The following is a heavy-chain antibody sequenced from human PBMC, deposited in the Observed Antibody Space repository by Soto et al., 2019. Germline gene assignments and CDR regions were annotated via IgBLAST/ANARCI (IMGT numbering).Heavy chain of an antibody. V-gene: IGHV1-69*13. CDR1: GGTFSSYA. J-gene: IGHJ3*02. CDR2: IIPIFGTA. Sequence: GASVQVSCKASGGTFSSYAISWVRQAPGQGLEWMGGIIPIFGTANYAQKFQGRVTITADESTSTAYMELSSLRSEDTAVYYCAGAQGSMVRGVIRPPEAFEIWGQGTLVTVS. CDR3: AGAQGSMVRGVIRPPEAFEI. D-gene: IGHD3-10*01.